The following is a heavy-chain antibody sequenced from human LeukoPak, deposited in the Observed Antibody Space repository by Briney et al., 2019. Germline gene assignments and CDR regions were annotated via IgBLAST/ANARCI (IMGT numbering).Heavy chain of an antibody. CDR2: ISYDGSNK. CDR1: GFTFSSYA. J-gene: IGHJ4*02. V-gene: IGHV3-30*04. Sequence: GRSLRLSCAASGFTFSSYAMHWVRQAPGKGLEWVAVISYDGSNKYYADSVKGRFTISRDNSKNTLYLQMNSLRAEDTAVYYCAGYSLYYFDYWGQRTLVTVSS. CDR3: AGYSLYYFDY. D-gene: IGHD5-18*01.